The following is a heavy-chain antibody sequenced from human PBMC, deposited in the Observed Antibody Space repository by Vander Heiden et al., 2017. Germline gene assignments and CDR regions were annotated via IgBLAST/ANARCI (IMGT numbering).Heavy chain of an antibody. D-gene: IGHD1-26*01. V-gene: IGHV3-7*01. CDR2: IKQDGSEK. J-gene: IGHJ4*02. CDR3: ARDRSGGTLYYFDY. Sequence: EVQLVESGGGLVQPGGSLRLSCAASGFTFSSYWMSWVRQAPGKGLEWVANIKQDGSEKYYVDSVKGRFTISRDNAKNSLYLQMNSLRAEDTAVYFCARDRSGGTLYYFDYWGQGTLVTVSS. CDR1: GFTFSSYW.